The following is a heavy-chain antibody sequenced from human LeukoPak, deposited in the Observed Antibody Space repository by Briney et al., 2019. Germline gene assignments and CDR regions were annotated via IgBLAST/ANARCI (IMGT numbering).Heavy chain of an antibody. Sequence: SETLSLTCTVSGGSISSSSYYLGWIRQPPGKGLEWIGSIYYSGSTYYNPSLKSRVTISVDTSKNQFSLKLSSVTAADTAVYYCASLIAAALRGAFDIWGQGTMVTVSS. CDR1: GGSISSSSYY. CDR2: IYYSGST. V-gene: IGHV4-39*01. D-gene: IGHD6-13*01. J-gene: IGHJ3*02. CDR3: ASLIAAALRGAFDI.